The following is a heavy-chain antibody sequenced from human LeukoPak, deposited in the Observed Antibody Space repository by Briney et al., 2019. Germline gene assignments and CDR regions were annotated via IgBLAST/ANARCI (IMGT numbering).Heavy chain of an antibody. J-gene: IGHJ6*03. D-gene: IGHD2-15*01. V-gene: IGHV1-46*01. CDR1: GYTFTSYY. CDR3: ASTPGRQDYYYYMDV. CDR2: INPSGGST. Sequence: ASVKVSCKASGYTFTSYYMHRVRQAPGQGLEWMGIINPSGGSTSYAQKFQGRVTMTRDTSTSTVYMELSSLRSEDTAVYYCASTPGRQDYYYYMDVWGKGTTVTVSS.